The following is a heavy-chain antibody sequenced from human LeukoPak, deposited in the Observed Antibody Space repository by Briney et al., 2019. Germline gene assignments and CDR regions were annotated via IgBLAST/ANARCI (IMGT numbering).Heavy chain of an antibody. CDR2: ISSSSSTI. CDR3: ARVPGPANYYDSSGYYYVGYFQH. Sequence: GGSLRLSCAASGFTSSSYSMNWVRQAPGKGLEWVSYISSSSSTIYYADSVKGRFTISRDNAKNSLYLQMNSLRAEDTAVYYCARVPGPANYYDSSGYYYVGYFQHWGQGTLVTVSS. J-gene: IGHJ1*01. V-gene: IGHV3-48*04. CDR1: GFTSSSYS. D-gene: IGHD3-22*01.